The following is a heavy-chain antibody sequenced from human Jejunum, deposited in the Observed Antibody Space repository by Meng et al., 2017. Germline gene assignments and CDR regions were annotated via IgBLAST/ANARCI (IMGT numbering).Heavy chain of an antibody. V-gene: IGHV3-74*01. CDR2: IKNDGSST. CDR1: GCTFNSYW. Sequence: EGQVVESGGGLVQPGGSLRLSCAASGCTFNSYWMHWVRQGPGKGLVWVSQIKNDGSSTDYADSVKGRFTISRDNSKNTLYLQMNSLRGEDTAVYYCAKVGYGDYVPLQADYWGQGTLVTVSS. CDR3: AKVGYGDYVPLQADY. D-gene: IGHD4-17*01. J-gene: IGHJ4*02.